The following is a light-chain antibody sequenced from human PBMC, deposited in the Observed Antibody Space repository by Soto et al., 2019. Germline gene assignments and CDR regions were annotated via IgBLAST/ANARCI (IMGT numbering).Light chain of an antibody. V-gene: IGKV1-39*01. Sequence: DIQMTQSPSSLSASVGDRVTVTCRASQTISRYLNWYQQNPGNAPKLLIYAASSLQSGVPSRFSGSGSGTDFTLTISRLQPEDFATYYCQQSSDIPYTFGQGTKLEIK. CDR3: QQSSDIPYT. CDR2: AAS. CDR1: QTISRY. J-gene: IGKJ2*01.